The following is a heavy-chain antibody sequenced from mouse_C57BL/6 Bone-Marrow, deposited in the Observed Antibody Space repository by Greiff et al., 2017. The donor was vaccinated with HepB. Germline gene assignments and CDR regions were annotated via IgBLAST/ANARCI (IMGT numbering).Heavy chain of an antibody. CDR2: ISSGGDYI. V-gene: IGHV5-9-1*02. Sequence: EVQLVESGAGLVKPGGSLKLSCAASGFTFSSYAMSWVRQTPEKGLEWVAYISSGGDYIYYADTVKGRCTISIDNAKNTMYLQMSSLKSEDTAMDYCTRETLTSDYYAMDYWGQGTSVTVSS. CDR1: GFTFSSYA. J-gene: IGHJ4*01. D-gene: IGHD2-12*01. CDR3: TRETLTSDYYAMDY.